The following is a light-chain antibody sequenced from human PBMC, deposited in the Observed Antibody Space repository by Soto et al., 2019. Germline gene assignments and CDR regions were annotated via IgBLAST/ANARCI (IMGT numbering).Light chain of an antibody. CDR2: DAT. CDR3: QQHNDYTAVT. V-gene: IGKV1-5*01. J-gene: IGKJ2*01. Sequence: DIQMTQSPSTLSASVGDRVTITCRASHTISSSLAWYHHKPGKAPKLLIFDATTLQTGVPSRFSGSGFGTEFTLTITGLQADDFATYYCQQHNDYTAVTFGQGTKLEIK. CDR1: HTISSS.